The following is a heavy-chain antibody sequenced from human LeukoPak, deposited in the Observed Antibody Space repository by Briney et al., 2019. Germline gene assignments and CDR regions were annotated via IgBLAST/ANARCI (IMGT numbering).Heavy chain of an antibody. Sequence: XETLSLTCTVSGGSVSIGSYYWRWIRQPPGRGLEWIGYIYYSGSTNYNPSLKSRVTISVDTSKNQFSLKLSSVTAADTAVYYCARDRGMVATYYYYYGMDVWGQGTTVTVSS. CDR3: ARDRGMVATYYYYYGMDV. CDR2: IYYSGST. CDR1: GGSVSIGSYY. D-gene: IGHD5-12*01. V-gene: IGHV4-61*01. J-gene: IGHJ6*02.